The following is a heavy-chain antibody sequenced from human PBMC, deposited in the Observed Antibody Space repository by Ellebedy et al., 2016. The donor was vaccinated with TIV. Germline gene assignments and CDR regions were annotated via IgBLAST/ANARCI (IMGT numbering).Heavy chain of an antibody. CDR2: ISSSSRTI. V-gene: IGHV3-48*02. CDR3: ATSVWINDYYYNGMDV. D-gene: IGHD2-2*03. J-gene: IGHJ6*02. Sequence: GESLKISCAASGFPFNKYGMNWVRQAPGKGLEWVSYISSSSRTIYYADSVKGRFTISIDNVKNSLYLQMNSLRDEDTAVYYCATSVWINDYYYNGMDVWGQGTTVTVSS. CDR1: GFPFNKYG.